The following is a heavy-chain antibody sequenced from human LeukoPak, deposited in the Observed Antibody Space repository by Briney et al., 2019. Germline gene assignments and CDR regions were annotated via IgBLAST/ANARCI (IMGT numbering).Heavy chain of an antibody. CDR1: GGSFSSYY. J-gene: IGHJ4*02. CDR3: ARDTEVGATDY. V-gene: IGHV4-4*07. Sequence: SETLSLTCAVYGGSFSSYYWSWIRQPAGKGLEWIGRIYTSGSTNYNPSLKSRVTMSVDTSKNQFSLKLSSVTAADTAVYYCARDTEVGATDYWGQGTLVTVSS. CDR2: IYTSGST. D-gene: IGHD1-26*01.